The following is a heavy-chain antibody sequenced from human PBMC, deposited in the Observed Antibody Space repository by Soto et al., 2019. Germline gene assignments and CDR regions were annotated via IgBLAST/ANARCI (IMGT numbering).Heavy chain of an antibody. CDR2: INQEGSEK. CDR3: ARGVGWFDP. V-gene: IGHV3-7*04. CDR1: GFTFTNHW. J-gene: IGHJ5*02. Sequence: EVQVVESGGGLVQPGGSVRLSCAASGFTFTNHWMTWVRQAPGKGLEWVANINQEGSEKNYVDFVKGRFTISRDNAKNSLSLQTNSLRAEDTAVYYCARGVGWFDPWGQGTLVTVSS.